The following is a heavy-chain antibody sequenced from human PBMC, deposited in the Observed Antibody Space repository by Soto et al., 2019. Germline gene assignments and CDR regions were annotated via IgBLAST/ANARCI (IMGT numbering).Heavy chain of an antibody. J-gene: IGHJ4*02. CDR2: INCKSGGT. CDR1: GYTFTSYY. D-gene: IGHD2-21*02. V-gene: IGHV1-2*02. CDR3: AREGLGGDKDY. Sequence: QVQLVQSGAEVKKPGASVNVSCKASGYTFTSYYIHWVRQAPGQGLEWMGWINCKSGGTNYAQKFQGRVTVTRDTSISTIYMELSRLRSDDTAVYYCAREGLGGDKDYWGQGTLVTVSS.